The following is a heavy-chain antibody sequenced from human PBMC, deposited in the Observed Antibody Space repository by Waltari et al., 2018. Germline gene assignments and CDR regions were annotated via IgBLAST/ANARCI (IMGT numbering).Heavy chain of an antibody. CDR2: IDPSYSET. V-gene: IGHV5-10-1*03. Sequence: EVRLVQSGAEVKKAGESLSISCEGSGYTFTNYWISWVRQMPGKGLEWLGGIDPSYSETNYSPSLQGHVTISVDTSKSVAYLQWSSLKASDFAIYYCTRGYTEGTIAPEGYWGQGTLVTVSS. CDR3: TRGYTEGTIAPEGY. CDR1: GYTFTNYW. J-gene: IGHJ4*02. D-gene: IGHD3-16*02.